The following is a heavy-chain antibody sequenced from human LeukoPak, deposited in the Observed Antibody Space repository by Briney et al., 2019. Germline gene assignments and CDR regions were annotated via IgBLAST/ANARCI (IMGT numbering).Heavy chain of an antibody. J-gene: IGHJ6*02. V-gene: IGHV4-59*01. D-gene: IGHD6-19*01. CDR2: IYYSGST. CDR1: GGSISSYY. Sequence: SETLSLTCTVSGGSISSYYWSWIRQPPGKGLERIGYIYYSGSTNYNPSLKSRVTISVDTSKNQFSLKLSSVTAADTAVYYCARVGSSGWYYYGMDVWGQGTTVTVSS. CDR3: ARVGSSGWYYYGMDV.